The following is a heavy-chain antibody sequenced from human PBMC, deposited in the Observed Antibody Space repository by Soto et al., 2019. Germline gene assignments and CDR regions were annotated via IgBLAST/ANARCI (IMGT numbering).Heavy chain of an antibody. V-gene: IGHV3-23*01. CDR1: GFTFSSYA. CDR3: AKVRRDTESGSSLC. D-gene: IGHD1-26*01. Sequence: EVQLLESGGGLVQPGGALRLSCAASGFTFSSYAMTWVRQVPGKGRGWVSAISAAGGRTYYADPVKSRFTISGDNSKNELYLQMNRLRAADTAVHYCAKVRRDTESGSSLCWGQGTLVTVSS. CDR2: ISAAGGRT. J-gene: IGHJ4*02.